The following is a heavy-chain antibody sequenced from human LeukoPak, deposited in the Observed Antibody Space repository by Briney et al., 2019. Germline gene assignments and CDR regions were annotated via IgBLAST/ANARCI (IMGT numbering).Heavy chain of an antibody. D-gene: IGHD4-23*01. CDR2: IIPIFGTA. Sequence: ASVKVSCKASGGTFSSYAISWVRQAPGQGLEWMGGIIPIFGTANYAQKFQGRVTITADESTSTAYMELSSLRSDDTAFYYCARNSRVASTSRLNYWGQGTLVTVSS. V-gene: IGHV1-69*01. CDR1: GGTFSSYA. CDR3: ARNSRVASTSRLNY. J-gene: IGHJ4*02.